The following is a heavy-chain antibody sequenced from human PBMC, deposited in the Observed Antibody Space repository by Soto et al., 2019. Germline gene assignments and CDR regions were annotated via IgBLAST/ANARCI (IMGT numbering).Heavy chain of an antibody. CDR3: ARDRRVVGATLFDY. V-gene: IGHV4-4*07. D-gene: IGHD1-26*01. CDR2: IYTSGST. J-gene: IGHJ4*02. Sequence: ETLSLTCTVSGGSISSYYWSWIRQPAGKGLEWIGRIYTSGSTNYNPSLKSRVTMSVDTSKNQFSLKLSSVTAADTAVYYCARDRRVVGATLFDYWGQGTLVTVSS. CDR1: GGSISSYY.